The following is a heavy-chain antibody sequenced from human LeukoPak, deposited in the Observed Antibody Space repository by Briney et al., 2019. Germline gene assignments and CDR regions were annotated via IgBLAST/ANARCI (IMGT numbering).Heavy chain of an antibody. CDR3: ARHVLRYFDWLLIFDY. CDR1: GFTFSSYA. V-gene: IGHV3-23*01. Sequence: PGGSLRLSCAASGFTFSSYAMSWVRQAPGKGLEWVSAISGSGGSTYYADSVMGRFTISRDNSKNTLYLQMNSLRAEDTAVYYCARHVLRYFDWLLIFDYWGQGTLVTVSS. D-gene: IGHD3-9*01. J-gene: IGHJ4*02. CDR2: ISGSGGST.